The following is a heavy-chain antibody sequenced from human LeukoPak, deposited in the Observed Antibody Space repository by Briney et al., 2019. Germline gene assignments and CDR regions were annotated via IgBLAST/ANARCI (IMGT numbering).Heavy chain of an antibody. CDR1: AFTFSSYS. J-gene: IGHJ4*02. Sequence: GGSLRLSCAGSAFTFSSYSMNWVRQAPGKGLEWVSSISGSSSDIYYADSVKGRFTISRDNAKNSVYLQMKSLRVEDTAVYYCARSIGGSYFFCDYWGQGTLVTVSS. D-gene: IGHD1-26*01. CDR3: ARSIGGSYFFCDY. V-gene: IGHV3-21*01. CDR2: ISGSSSDI.